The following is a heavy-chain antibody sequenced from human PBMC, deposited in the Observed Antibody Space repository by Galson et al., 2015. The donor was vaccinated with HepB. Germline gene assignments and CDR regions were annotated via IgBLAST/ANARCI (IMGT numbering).Heavy chain of an antibody. CDR1: GFTFSDYW. CDR3: ARGAARISEYFHH. V-gene: IGHV3-7*01. D-gene: IGHD2-15*01. J-gene: IGHJ1*01. Sequence: SLRLSCAASGFTFSDYWMTWVRQAPGKGLEWVADIRGDGSDQTYVDSVKGRFTISRDNARNSLYLQMNNLRAEDTAVYYCARGAARISEYFHHWGQGTLVTVSS. CDR2: IRGDGSDQ.